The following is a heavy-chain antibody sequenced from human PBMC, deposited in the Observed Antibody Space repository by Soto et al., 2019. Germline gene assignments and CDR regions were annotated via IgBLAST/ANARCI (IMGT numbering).Heavy chain of an antibody. V-gene: IGHV5-10-1*01. CDR1: GYSFAGYW. Sequence: GETLKISCRGSGYSFAGYWITWVRQKPGKGLEWMGRIDPSDSQTYYSPSFRGHVSISVTKSITTVFLQWSSLRASDTAMYYCARQIYDSDTGPNFQYYFDSWGQGTPVTVSS. J-gene: IGHJ4*02. CDR3: ARQIYDSDTGPNFQYYFDS. D-gene: IGHD3-22*01. CDR2: IDPSDSQT.